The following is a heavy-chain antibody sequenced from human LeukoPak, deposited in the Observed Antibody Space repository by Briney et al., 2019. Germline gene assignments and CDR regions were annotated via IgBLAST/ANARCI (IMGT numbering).Heavy chain of an antibody. J-gene: IGHJ4*02. Sequence: GGSLRLSCAASGFTFSSYGMLWVRQAPGKGLEWVAVIWYDGSNKYYADSVKGRFTISRDNSKNTLYLQMNSLRAEDTAVYYCARDGMITFGGVIGYFDYWGQGTLVTVSS. D-gene: IGHD3-16*02. CDR2: IWYDGSNK. V-gene: IGHV3-33*01. CDR1: GFTFSSYG. CDR3: ARDGMITFGGVIGYFDY.